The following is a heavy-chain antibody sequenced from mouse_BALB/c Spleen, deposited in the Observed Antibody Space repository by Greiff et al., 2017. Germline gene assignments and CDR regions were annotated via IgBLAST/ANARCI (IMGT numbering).Heavy chain of an antibody. CDR1: GFTFSSYA. J-gene: IGHJ4*01. Sequence: EVKLVESGGGLVKPGGSLKLSCAASGFTFSSYAMSWVRQTPEKRLEWVASISSGGSTYYPDSVKGRFTISRDNARNILYLQMSSLRSEDTAMYYCARKSHYYAMDYWGQGTSVTVSS. D-gene: IGHD6-2*01. V-gene: IGHV5-6-5*01. CDR2: ISSGGST. CDR3: ARKSHYYAMDY.